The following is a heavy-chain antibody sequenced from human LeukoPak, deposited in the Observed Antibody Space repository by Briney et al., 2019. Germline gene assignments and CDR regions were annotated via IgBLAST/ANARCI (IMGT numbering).Heavy chain of an antibody. D-gene: IGHD4-23*01. Sequence: HWASVTVSCTASGYTFTGYYMHWVRQAPGQGLEWMGWINPNSGGTNYAQKFQGRVTMTRDTSISTAYMELSRLRSDDTAVYYCASLITTTVVTFDYWGQGTLVTVSS. CDR3: ASLITTTVVTFDY. V-gene: IGHV1-2*02. CDR2: INPNSGGT. J-gene: IGHJ4*02. CDR1: GYTFTGYY.